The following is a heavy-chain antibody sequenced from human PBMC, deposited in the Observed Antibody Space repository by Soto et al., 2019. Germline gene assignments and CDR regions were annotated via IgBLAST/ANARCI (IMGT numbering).Heavy chain of an antibody. Sequence: QVQLVESGGGVVQPGRSLRLSCAASGFTFSSYGMHWVRQAPGKGLEWVAVISYDGSNKYYADSVKGRFTISRDNSKNTLSLQMNSLRDEDTAVYYCAKDRRVRGVISVDYWGQGTLVTVSS. CDR3: AKDRRVRGVISVDY. CDR1: GFTFSSYG. D-gene: IGHD3-10*01. J-gene: IGHJ4*02. V-gene: IGHV3-30*18. CDR2: ISYDGSNK.